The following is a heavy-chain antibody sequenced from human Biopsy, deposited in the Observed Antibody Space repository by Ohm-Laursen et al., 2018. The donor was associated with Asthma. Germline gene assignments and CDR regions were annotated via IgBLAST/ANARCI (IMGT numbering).Heavy chain of an antibody. CDR1: GYTFNRAG. D-gene: IGHD3-10*01. CDR3: ARAVDYSHYYGIDV. J-gene: IGHJ6*02. V-gene: IGHV1-18*01. Sequence: ASVKVSCKTSGYTFNRAGITWVRQAPGQGLEWMGWISVDNGNTKVAQKIQDRVTMITDTSTSTAYMELRSLRSDDTAVYFCARAVDYSHYYGIDVWGQGTTVTVS. CDR2: ISVDNGNT.